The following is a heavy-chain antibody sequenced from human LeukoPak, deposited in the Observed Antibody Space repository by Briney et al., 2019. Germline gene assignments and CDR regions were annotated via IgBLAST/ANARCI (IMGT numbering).Heavy chain of an antibody. J-gene: IGHJ3*02. CDR3: ASLPRGSYYFGSRDAFDI. Sequence: SETLSLTCAVYGGSFSGYYWSWIRQPPGKGLEWIGEINHSGSTNYNPSLKSRVTISVDTSKNQFSLKLSSVTAADTAVYYCASLPRGSYYFGSRDAFDIWGQGTMVTVSS. CDR2: INHSGST. CDR1: GGSFSGYY. V-gene: IGHV4-34*01. D-gene: IGHD1-26*01.